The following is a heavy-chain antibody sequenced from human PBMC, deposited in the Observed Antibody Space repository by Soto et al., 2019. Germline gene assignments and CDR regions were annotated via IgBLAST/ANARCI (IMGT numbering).Heavy chain of an antibody. V-gene: IGHV4-31*03. CDR2: IYYSGGA. Sequence: QVHLQESGPGVVKPSQTLSLTCSVSGDSITSDGFYWSWIRQHPGKGLEWIGDIYYSGGASYNPLLSPALTSRVSTLLDTSESHLSLNLASGTAADTAVYYCTRRHDTFSGPGDVGVGGAGTMVHVS. J-gene: IGHJ3*01. D-gene: IGHD3-9*01. CDR1: GDSITSDGFY. CDR3: TRRHDTFSGPGDVGV.